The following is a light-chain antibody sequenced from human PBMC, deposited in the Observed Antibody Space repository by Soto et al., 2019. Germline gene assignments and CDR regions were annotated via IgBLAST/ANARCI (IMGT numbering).Light chain of an antibody. J-gene: IGKJ1*01. CDR2: GAS. CDR1: QSVSNNY. Sequence: LLTQSPVSLSLSPGERATLSCRASQSVSNNYLAWYQQKPGQAPRLLIYGASNRATGIPDRFSGSGSGTDFTLTISRLEPEDFAVYYCQQYGSSGTFGQGTKVDIK. CDR3: QQYGSSGT. V-gene: IGKV3-20*01.